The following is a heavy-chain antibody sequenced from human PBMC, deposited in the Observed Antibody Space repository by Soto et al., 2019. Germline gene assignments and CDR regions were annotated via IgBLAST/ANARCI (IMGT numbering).Heavy chain of an antibody. CDR2: FDPEDGET. D-gene: IGHD3-3*01. J-gene: IGHJ4*02. Sequence: ASVKVSCKVSGYTLTELSMHWVRQAPGKGLEWMGGFDPEDGETIYAQKFQGRVTMTEDTSTDTAYMELSSLRSEDTAVYYCANYDFWSGYQRPFDYWGQGTLVTVSS. V-gene: IGHV1-24*01. CDR1: GYTLTELS. CDR3: ANYDFWSGYQRPFDY.